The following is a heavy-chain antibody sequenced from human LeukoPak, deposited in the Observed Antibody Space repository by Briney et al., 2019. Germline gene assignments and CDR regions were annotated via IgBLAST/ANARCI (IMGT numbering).Heavy chain of an antibody. V-gene: IGHV4-61*08. CDR1: GGSISSGGYY. Sequence: PSETLSLTCTVSGGSISSGGYYCSWIRQPPGKGLEWIGYAYYSGSTTYNPSLESRVTISVDTSENQFSLKLTAVTAADTAVYYCARNSAVATSRSWFDPWGQGTLVTVSS. J-gene: IGHJ5*02. CDR2: AYYSGST. CDR3: ARNSAVATSRSWFDP. D-gene: IGHD6-19*01.